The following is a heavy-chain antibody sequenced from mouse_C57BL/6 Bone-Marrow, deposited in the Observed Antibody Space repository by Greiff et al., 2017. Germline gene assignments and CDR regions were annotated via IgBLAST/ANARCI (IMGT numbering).Heavy chain of an antibody. CDR1: GYTFTSYW. D-gene: IGHD2-4*01. CDR3: ARRNYGYARDY. J-gene: IGHJ4*01. Sequence: QVQLQQPGAELVKPGASVTLSCKASGYTFTSYWLHWVKQRPGQGLEWIGMIHPNSGSTNYNEKFKSKATLTVDKSSSTAYMQLSSLTSEDSAVYYCARRNYGYARDYWGQGTSVTVSS. CDR2: IHPNSGST. V-gene: IGHV1-64*01.